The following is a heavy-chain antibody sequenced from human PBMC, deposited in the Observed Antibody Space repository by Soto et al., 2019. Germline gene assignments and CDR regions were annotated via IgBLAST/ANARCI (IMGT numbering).Heavy chain of an antibody. CDR2: IYYSGST. Sequence: QVQLQESGPGLVKPSETLSLTCTVSGGSVSSGSYYWSWIRQPPGKGLEWIGYIYYSGSTNYNPSLKSRVTISVDTSKNQFSLKLSSVTAADTAVYYCARAPAAAGTGDAFDIWGQGTMVTVSS. V-gene: IGHV4-61*01. CDR1: GGSVSSGSYY. D-gene: IGHD6-13*01. CDR3: ARAPAAAGTGDAFDI. J-gene: IGHJ3*02.